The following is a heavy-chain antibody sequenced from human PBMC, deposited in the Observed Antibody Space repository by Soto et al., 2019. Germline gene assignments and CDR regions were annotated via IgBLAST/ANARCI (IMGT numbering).Heavy chain of an antibody. CDR1: GFTFTSYA. CDR2: ISGSGEST. CDR3: AKDFGDIVVVVLAPYGMDV. V-gene: IGHV3-23*01. Sequence: GGSLRLSCAASGFTFTSYAMNWVRQAPGKGLEWVSVISGSGESTYYADSVKGRFIISRDNSKNTLFLQMNSLRAEDTAVYFCAKDFGDIVVVVLAPYGMDVWGQGTTVTVSS. J-gene: IGHJ6*02. D-gene: IGHD2-15*01.